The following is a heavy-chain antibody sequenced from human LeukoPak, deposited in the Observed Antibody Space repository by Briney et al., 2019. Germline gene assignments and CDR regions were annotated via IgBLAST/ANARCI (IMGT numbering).Heavy chain of an antibody. J-gene: IGHJ4*02. Sequence: GGSLRLSCAASGFTFSSYELNWVRQAPGKGLEWVSYISANSGSTIYYADSLKGRFTISRDNAKNSLYLQMNSLRAEDTAVYYCARDGRGYSGYEDYWGQGTLVTVSS. D-gene: IGHD5-12*01. CDR2: ISANSGSTI. CDR3: ARDGRGYSGYEDY. V-gene: IGHV3-48*03. CDR1: GFTFSSYE.